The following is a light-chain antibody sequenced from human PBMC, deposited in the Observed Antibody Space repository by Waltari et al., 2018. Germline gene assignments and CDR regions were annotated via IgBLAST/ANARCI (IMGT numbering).Light chain of an antibody. V-gene: IGKV4-1*01. Sequence: VLYSSNNKNYLSWYQQKPGQPPKLLIYWASTRQSGVPDRYSGSGSGTDFTLTISSLQTEDVAVYYCQQYYSTPWTFGQGTKVEIK. CDR2: WAS. J-gene: IGKJ1*01. CDR3: QQYYSTPWT. CDR1: VLYSSNNKNY.